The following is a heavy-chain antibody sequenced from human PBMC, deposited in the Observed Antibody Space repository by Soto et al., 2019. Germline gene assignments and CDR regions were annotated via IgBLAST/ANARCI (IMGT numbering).Heavy chain of an antibody. CDR2: IYYSGST. CDR3: ARDQGITTFGVYSMYYYGGSGGRNDF. D-gene: IGHD3-3*01. Sequence: SETLSLTCTVSGGSISNYYWSWIRQPPGKGLEWIGYIYYSGSTKYNPSLKSRVTISIDSSKNQFSLKLDSVTAADTAVYYCARDQGITTFGVYSMYYYGGSGGRNDFWGRGTLVTVSS. CDR1: GGSISNYY. J-gene: IGHJ4*02. V-gene: IGHV4-59*12.